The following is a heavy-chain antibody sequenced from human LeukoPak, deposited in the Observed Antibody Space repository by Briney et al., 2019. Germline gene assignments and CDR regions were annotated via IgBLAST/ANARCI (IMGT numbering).Heavy chain of an antibody. Sequence: GGPLRLSCAASGFIFSDSAFHWVRQAPGKGLEWVALISYDGANKDYTDSVKGRFTISRDNSKKMVFLQMTSLSPEDTAIYFCASDRTLNDLLDSCGQGTLVTVSS. V-gene: IGHV3-30-3*01. CDR3: ASDRTLNDLLDS. CDR1: GFIFSDSA. J-gene: IGHJ4*02. D-gene: IGHD1-1*01. CDR2: ISYDGANK.